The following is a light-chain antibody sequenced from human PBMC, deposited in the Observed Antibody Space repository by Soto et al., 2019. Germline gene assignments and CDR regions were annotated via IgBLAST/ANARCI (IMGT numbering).Light chain of an antibody. CDR2: DVS. Sequence: QSVLTRPASVSGSPGESITITCTGTSSDVGGYNYVSWYQQHPGKAPKLMIYDVSNRPSGVSNRFSGSKSGNTASLTISGLQAEDEAYYYCSSYTSSSTLYVFGTGTKVTXL. V-gene: IGLV2-14*01. CDR1: SSDVGGYNY. CDR3: SSYTSSSTLYV. J-gene: IGLJ1*01.